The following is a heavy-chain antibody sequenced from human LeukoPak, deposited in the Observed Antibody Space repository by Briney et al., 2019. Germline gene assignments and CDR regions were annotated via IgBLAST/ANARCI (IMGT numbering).Heavy chain of an antibody. CDR2: ITSDSSTR. CDR3: AKDLTPIVVVPAALMT. Sequence: GGSLRLSCAASGFTFSSHSMNWVRQAPGQGLEWVSYITSDSSTRFYADSVKGRFTASRDNAEKSMYLQMNNLRAEDTAVYYCAKDLTPIVVVPAALMTWGQGTLVTVSS. J-gene: IGHJ5*02. V-gene: IGHV3-48*01. D-gene: IGHD2-2*01. CDR1: GFTFSSHS.